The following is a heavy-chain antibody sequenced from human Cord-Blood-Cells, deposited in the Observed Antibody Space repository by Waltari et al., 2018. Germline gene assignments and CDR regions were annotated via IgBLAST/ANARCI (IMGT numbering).Heavy chain of an antibody. J-gene: IGHJ3*02. Sequence: QLQLQESGPGLVKPSETLSLTCTVSGGSISSSSYYWGWIRQPPGKGLEWIGSISYSGSTYYNPSLKSRVTISVDTSKNQFSLKLSSVTAADTAVYYCARQYPRRYAFDIWGQGTMVTVSS. CDR2: ISYSGST. V-gene: IGHV4-39*01. CDR1: GGSISSSSYY. D-gene: IGHD3-10*01. CDR3: ARQYPRRYAFDI.